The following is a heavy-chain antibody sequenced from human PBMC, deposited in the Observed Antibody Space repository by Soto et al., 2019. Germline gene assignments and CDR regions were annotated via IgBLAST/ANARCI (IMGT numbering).Heavy chain of an antibody. CDR2: IFYTGTT. CDR1: GGSISYNSYY. V-gene: IGHV4-39*02. Sequence: PSETLSLTCSVSGGSISYNSYYWGWIRQPPGKGLEWVGGIFYTGTTYYSPSLKGRVTISVDTSKNSFSLNLTSVTAADTAVYFCARLVVVATVANAWGQGTLVTVSS. J-gene: IGHJ5*02. D-gene: IGHD5-12*01. CDR3: ARLVVVATVANA.